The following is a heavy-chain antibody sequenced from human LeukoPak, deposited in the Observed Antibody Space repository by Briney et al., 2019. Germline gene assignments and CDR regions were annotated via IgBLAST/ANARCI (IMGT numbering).Heavy chain of an antibody. Sequence: GGSLRLSCAASGFTFSRSGMHWVRQAPGKGPEWVAVIWYDGSNKYYADSVKGRFTISRDNSKNTLYLQMNSLRAEDTAVYYCARDQRYCSGGSCYYYYGMDVWGQGTTVTVSS. CDR1: GFTFSRSG. D-gene: IGHD2-15*01. J-gene: IGHJ6*02. CDR2: IWYDGSNK. CDR3: ARDQRYCSGGSCYYYYGMDV. V-gene: IGHV3-33*08.